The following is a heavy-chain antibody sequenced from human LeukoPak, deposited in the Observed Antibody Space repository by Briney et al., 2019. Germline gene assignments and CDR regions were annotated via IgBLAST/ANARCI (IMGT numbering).Heavy chain of an antibody. Sequence: ASVKVSCKASGYTFTGYYMHWVRQAPGQGLEWMGWINPNSGGTNYAQKFQGRVTMTRGTSISTAYMELSRLRSDDTAVYYCASPYSNYGINDAFDIWGQGTMVTVSS. CDR1: GYTFTGYY. J-gene: IGHJ3*02. CDR2: INPNSGGT. V-gene: IGHV1-2*02. D-gene: IGHD4-11*01. CDR3: ASPYSNYGINDAFDI.